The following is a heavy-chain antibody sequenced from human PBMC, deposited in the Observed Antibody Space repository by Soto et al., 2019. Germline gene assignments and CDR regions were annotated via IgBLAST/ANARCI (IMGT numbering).Heavy chain of an antibody. V-gene: IGHV1-46*01. Sequence: QVQLVQSGAEVKKPGASVKVSCKASGYSFTTYYIHWVRQAPGQGLEWVGIINPSTGSTTYAQGFQGRVTMTTDTSTGTLYMELSSLGSEDTAVYYCAREVGASTFDLWGQGTLVTVS. CDR3: AREVGASTFDL. CDR1: GYSFTTYY. J-gene: IGHJ4*02. D-gene: IGHD1-26*01. CDR2: INPSTGST.